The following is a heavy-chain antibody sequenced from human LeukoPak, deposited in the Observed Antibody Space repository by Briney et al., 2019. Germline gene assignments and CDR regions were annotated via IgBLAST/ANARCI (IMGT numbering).Heavy chain of an antibody. J-gene: IGHJ4*02. D-gene: IGHD3-10*01. CDR2: TNHSGCI. V-gene: IGHV4-34*01. Sequence: PSEPLSLPCAVYGESFSVYYWRCIRQPPGEGVEWIGYTNHSGCINYNPSLKSRVTLSVNTSKNQFSPELNSVTAGVTAVYYCARATYYYGSGSYRGAYIDYWGQGTLVTVSS. CDR1: GESFSVYY. CDR3: ARATYYYGSGSYRGAYIDY.